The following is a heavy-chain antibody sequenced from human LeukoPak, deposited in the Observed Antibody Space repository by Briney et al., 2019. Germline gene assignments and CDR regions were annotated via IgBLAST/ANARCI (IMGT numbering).Heavy chain of an antibody. V-gene: IGHV4-39*01. Sequence: PSETLSLTCTVSGGSISSSTYYWGWIRQPPGKGLEWIGSMFYSGGTYYNPSLKSRVTISVDTSKNQFSLRLSSVTAADTAVYYCARHANTVTAPWGQGTLVTVSS. CDR2: MFYSGGT. CDR3: ARHANTVTAP. J-gene: IGHJ5*02. D-gene: IGHD4-17*01. CDR1: GGSISSSTYY.